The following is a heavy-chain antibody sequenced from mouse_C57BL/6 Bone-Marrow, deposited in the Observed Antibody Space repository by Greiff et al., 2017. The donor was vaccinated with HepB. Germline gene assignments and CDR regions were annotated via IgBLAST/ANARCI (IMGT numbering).Heavy chain of an antibody. D-gene: IGHD2-4*01. Sequence: QVQLQQSGPELVKPGASVKISCKASGYAFSSSWMNWVKQRPGKGLGWIGRIYPGDGDTNYNGKFKGKATLTADKSSSTAYMQLSSLTSEDSAVYFCARGDYDDLYYAMDYWGQGTSVTVSS. V-gene: IGHV1-82*01. CDR3: ARGDYDDLYYAMDY. CDR2: IYPGDGDT. CDR1: GYAFSSSW. J-gene: IGHJ4*01.